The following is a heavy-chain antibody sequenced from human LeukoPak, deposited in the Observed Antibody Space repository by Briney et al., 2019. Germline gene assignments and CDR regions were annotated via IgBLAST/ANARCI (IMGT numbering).Heavy chain of an antibody. CDR1: GGSISSYY. Sequence: PSETLSLTCTVSGGSISSYYWSWIRQPPGKGLEWIGYIYYSGSTNYNPSLKGRVTISVDTSKNQFSLKLSSVTAADTAVYYCARGLSSSYHDYWGQGTLVTVSS. V-gene: IGHV4-59*12. CDR2: IYYSGST. D-gene: IGHD6-6*01. CDR3: ARGLSSSYHDY. J-gene: IGHJ4*02.